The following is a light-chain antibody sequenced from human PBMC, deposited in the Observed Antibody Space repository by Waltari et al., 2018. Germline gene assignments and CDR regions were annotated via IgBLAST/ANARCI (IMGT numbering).Light chain of an antibody. V-gene: IGKV1-12*02. J-gene: IGKJ1*01. CDR3: QQAKNFPWT. CDR1: QAISSS. CDR2: ATS. Sequence: DIQMTQSPSSLSASVGDKVTIPCRASQAISSSLAWYQQNPGRAPTLLIYATSTLQSGVPSRFSGSGSGTDFTLTISSLQPEDIATYYCQQAKNFPWTFGRGTKVEIK.